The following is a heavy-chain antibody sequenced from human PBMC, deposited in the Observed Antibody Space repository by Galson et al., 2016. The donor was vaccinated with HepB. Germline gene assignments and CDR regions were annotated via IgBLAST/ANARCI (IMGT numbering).Heavy chain of an antibody. J-gene: IGHJ5*02. CDR3: SKDPFQSWGS. V-gene: IGHV3-53*01. Sequence: SLRLSCAASGFTVSTNYMNWVRQAPGKGLEWVSAIYSDGSTYYADSVRGRFIVSTDAAKKTLFFQMNSLRAEDTAVYYCSKDPFQSWGSWGLGTLVTVSS. CDR1: GFTVSTNY. D-gene: IGHD3-16*01. CDR2: IYSDGST.